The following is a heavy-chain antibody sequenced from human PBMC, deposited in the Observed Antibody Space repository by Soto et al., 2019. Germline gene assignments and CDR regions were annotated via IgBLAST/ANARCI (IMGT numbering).Heavy chain of an antibody. J-gene: IGHJ3*01. CDR2: IYSGGTT. V-gene: IGHV3-53*04. Sequence: EVQLVESGGGLVQPGGSLRLSCVASGFAASGHYMNWVRQTPGQGLEWLSVIYSGGTTYYADSVEGRFTISRHDSQNTLYLQMDNLRTEDTAVYYCARANKFNAFDVWGRGAMVTVSS. CDR3: ARANKFNAFDV. CDR1: GFAASGHY.